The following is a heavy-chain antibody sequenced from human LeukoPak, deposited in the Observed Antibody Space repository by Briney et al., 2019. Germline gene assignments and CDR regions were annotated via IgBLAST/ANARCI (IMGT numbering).Heavy chain of an antibody. J-gene: IGHJ4*02. Sequence: ASVKDSCKASGYTFTSYYMHWVRQAPGQRLEWMGIINPSSGSTNYAQKFQGRVTITRDTSTSTVYMELNSPRSEDTAVYYCARGLGYSYGPGDYWGQGTLVTVSS. CDR3: ARGLGYSYGPGDY. CDR1: GYTFTSYY. V-gene: IGHV1-46*01. D-gene: IGHD5-18*01. CDR2: INPSSGST.